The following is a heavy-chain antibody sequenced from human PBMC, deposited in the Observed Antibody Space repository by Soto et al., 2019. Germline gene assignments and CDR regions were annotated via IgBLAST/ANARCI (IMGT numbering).Heavy chain of an antibody. V-gene: IGHV4-59*01. CDR2: IFYSGSS. Sequence: SETLSLTCNVSGASMRSYSWTWMRLSPGKGLEWIGDIFYSGSSNLNPSLRSRLSISIDTSKNKFSLMLKSVTAADTAVYYCARDLRCCGRHVWGQGTTVTVS. CDR3: ARDLRCCGRHV. CDR1: GASMRSYS. J-gene: IGHJ6*02. D-gene: IGHD2-15*01.